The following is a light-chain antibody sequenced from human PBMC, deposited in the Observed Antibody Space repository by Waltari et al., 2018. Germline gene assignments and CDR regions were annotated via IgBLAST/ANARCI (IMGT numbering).Light chain of an antibody. V-gene: IGLV2-14*03. J-gene: IGLJ2*01. Sequence: QSALTQPHSESGSPGQSLTLSCSGTPHCIGTYDYVSWYQHHPGKAPKLFIYDVSHRPSGVSSRFSGSKSGNTASLTVSGLQAEDEADYYCSSYTSTSTLVVFGGGTKLTVL. CDR1: PHCIGTYDY. CDR2: DVS. CDR3: SSYTSTSTLVV.